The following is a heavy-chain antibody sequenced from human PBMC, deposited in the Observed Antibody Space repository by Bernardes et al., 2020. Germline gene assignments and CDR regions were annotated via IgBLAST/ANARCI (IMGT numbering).Heavy chain of an antibody. J-gene: IGHJ4*02. CDR1: GFTFSSYC. Sequence: GGSLRLSCAASGFTFSSYCMHWVRQAPGQGLVWVSRINTDGSTTTYADSVQGRFTISRENAKNTLYLQMNSLGAGDTAVYYCARDRGDFWSGFYTGDIGYWGQGTLVTVSS. CDR2: INTDGSTT. V-gene: IGHV3-74*03. D-gene: IGHD3-3*01. CDR3: ARDRGDFWSGFYTGDIGY.